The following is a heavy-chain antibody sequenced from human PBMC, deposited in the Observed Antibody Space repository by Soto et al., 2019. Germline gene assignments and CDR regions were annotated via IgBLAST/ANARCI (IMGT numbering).Heavy chain of an antibody. D-gene: IGHD6-13*01. J-gene: IGHJ6*02. V-gene: IGHV1-2*02. CDR2: FNPNSGDT. Sequence: ASVKVSCKASGYIFTAYSMHWVRQAPGQGLEWVGWFNPNSGDTIYAQKFQGRVTLTGDTSISTAYMELYSLTSDDTAVYYCARGLRQQLAGGYYGMDVWGQGTTVTVSS. CDR3: ARGLRQQLAGGYYGMDV. CDR1: GYIFTAYS.